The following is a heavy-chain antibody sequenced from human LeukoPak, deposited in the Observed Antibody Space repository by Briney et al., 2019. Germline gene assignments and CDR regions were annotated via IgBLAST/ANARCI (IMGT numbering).Heavy chain of an antibody. CDR2: IYYSGST. V-gene: IGHV4-59*12. J-gene: IGHJ3*02. CDR3: ARDRGYSYGCDAFDI. D-gene: IGHD5-18*01. Sequence: PSETLSLTCTVSGGSISSYYWSWIRQAPGKGLEWIGYIYYSGSTNYNPSLKSRVTMSVGTSKNQFSLKLNSVTAADTAVYYCARDRGYSYGCDAFDIWGQGTMVTVSS. CDR1: GGSISSYY.